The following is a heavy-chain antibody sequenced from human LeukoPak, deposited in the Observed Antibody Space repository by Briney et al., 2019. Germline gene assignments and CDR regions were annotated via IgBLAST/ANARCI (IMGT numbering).Heavy chain of an antibody. V-gene: IGHV3-66*04. J-gene: IGHJ4*02. CDR1: GFTVSSNY. CDR3: VKPLCSRTTCYRYFDY. CDR2: IYSGGST. D-gene: IGHD2-2*01. Sequence: GGSLRLSCAASGFTVSSNYMSWVRQAPGKGLEWVSVIYSGGSTYYADSVKGRFTISRDNSRNILYLQMNALRVEDTAVYYCVKPLCSRTTCYRYFDYWGQGIPVAVSS.